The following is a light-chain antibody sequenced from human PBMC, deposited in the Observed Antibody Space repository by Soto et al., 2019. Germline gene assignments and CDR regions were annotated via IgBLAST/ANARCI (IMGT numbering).Light chain of an antibody. J-gene: IGKJ1*01. CDR2: AAS. V-gene: IGKV1-39*01. CDR1: QSISSN. CDR3: QQSYSTPPS. Sequence: DIQMTQSPSSLSASVGDRVTITCRASQSISSNLNWYQQKPGKAPKLLIYAASSLQSGVPSRFSGSGSGTDFTLTISNLQPEYFATYYCQQSYSTPPSFGQGTKVEIK.